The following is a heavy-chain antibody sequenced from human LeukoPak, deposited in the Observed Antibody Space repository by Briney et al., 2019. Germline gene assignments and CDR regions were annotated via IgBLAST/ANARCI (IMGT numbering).Heavy chain of an antibody. CDR3: ARGQNHYDILTGYSNNWFDP. J-gene: IGHJ5*02. V-gene: IGHV4-31*03. D-gene: IGHD3-9*01. CDR1: GGSISSGGYY. CDR2: IYYSGST. Sequence: PSQTLSLTCTVFGGSISSGGYYWSWIRQHPGKGLEWIGYIYYSGSTYYNPSLKSRVTISVDTSKNQFSLKLSSVTAADTAVYYCARGQNHYDILTGYSNNWFDPWGQGTLVTVSS.